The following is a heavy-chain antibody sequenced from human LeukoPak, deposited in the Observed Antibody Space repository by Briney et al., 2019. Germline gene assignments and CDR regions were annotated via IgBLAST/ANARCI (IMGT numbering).Heavy chain of an antibody. CDR1: GFTFSSYG. Sequence: GGTLRLSCAASGFTFSSYGMSWVRQAPGKGLEWVSYISSSGSTIYYADSVKGRFTISRDNAKNSLYLQMNSLRAEDTAVYYCARTKPQQFDILSWGQGTLVTVSS. D-gene: IGHD3-9*01. CDR3: ARTKPQQFDILS. J-gene: IGHJ4*02. V-gene: IGHV3-48*04. CDR2: ISSSGSTI.